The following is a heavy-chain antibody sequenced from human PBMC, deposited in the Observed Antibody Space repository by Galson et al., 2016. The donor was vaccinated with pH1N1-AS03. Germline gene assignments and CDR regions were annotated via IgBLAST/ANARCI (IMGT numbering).Heavy chain of an antibody. J-gene: IGHJ4*02. V-gene: IGHV1-69*10. CDR1: GGTFGTYG. D-gene: IGHD2/OR15-2a*01. CDR3: ARVACNSISCLDD. Sequence: SVKVSCKATGGTFGTYGITWVRQGPGQGLEWMGGIIPAVGITHYAQKYQGRVTFTADESTTTAYMELSRLRSEDTAVYFCARVACNSISCLDDWGQGTLVTVSS. CDR2: IIPAVGIT.